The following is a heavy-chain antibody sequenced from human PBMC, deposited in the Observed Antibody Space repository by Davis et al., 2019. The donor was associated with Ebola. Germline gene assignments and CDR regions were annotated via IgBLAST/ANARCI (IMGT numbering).Heavy chain of an antibody. J-gene: IGHJ4*02. CDR3: ARSSYQPDW. CDR1: GFTFSSYW. CDR2: INPDGSFT. D-gene: IGHD2-2*01. Sequence: GESLKISCAASGFTFSSYWMHWVRQAPGKGLVWVSRINPDGSFTDYADSVKGRFSISRDSTSNTVSLQMNSLRAEDTALYYCARSSYQPDWWGQGTLVTVSS. V-gene: IGHV3-74*01.